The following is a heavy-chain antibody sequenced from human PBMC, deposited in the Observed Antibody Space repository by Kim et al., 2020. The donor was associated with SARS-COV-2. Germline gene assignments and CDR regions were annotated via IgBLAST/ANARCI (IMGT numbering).Heavy chain of an antibody. Sequence: GGSLRLSCEASGFTFSSYAMSWVRQVPGKGLDWVSAISGSGGSTYYADSVKGRFTISRDNSKNTLYLQMKSLRAEDTAVYYCAKDGGPMVRGVLDYWGEGTLVTVSS. D-gene: IGHD3-10*01. CDR1: GFTFSSYA. J-gene: IGHJ4*02. V-gene: IGHV3-23*01. CDR2: ISGSGGST. CDR3: AKDGGPMVRGVLDY.